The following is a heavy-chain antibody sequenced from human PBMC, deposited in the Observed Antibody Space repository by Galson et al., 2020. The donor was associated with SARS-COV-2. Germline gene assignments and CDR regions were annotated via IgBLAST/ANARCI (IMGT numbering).Heavy chain of an antibody. CDR1: GGSFSDYS. J-gene: IGHJ3*01. CDR2: ISHSGNT. Sequence: SETLSLTCAVSGGSFSDYSWNWIRQPPGKGLEWIGEISHSGNTIYNGSLKSRATISIDTSMNQFSLKLRSVTAADSAMYYCARRRLIVLITTDDAFDFWGHGTLVTVSS. D-gene: IGHD3-22*01. CDR3: ARRRLIVLITTDDAFDF. V-gene: IGHV4-34*01.